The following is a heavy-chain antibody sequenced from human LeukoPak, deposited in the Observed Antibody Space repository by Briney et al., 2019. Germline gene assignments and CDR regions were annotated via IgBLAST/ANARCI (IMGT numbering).Heavy chain of an antibody. Sequence: GGSLRLSCAASGFTFSSYWMRWVRQAPGKGLVWVSRINSDGSSTSYADSVKGRFTISRDNAKNTLYLQMNSLRAEDTAVYYCARDKRVLRFLEWLFADDAFDIWGQGTMVTVSS. V-gene: IGHV3-74*01. CDR1: GFTFSSYW. J-gene: IGHJ3*02. CDR3: ARDKRVLRFLEWLFADDAFDI. D-gene: IGHD3-3*01. CDR2: INSDGSST.